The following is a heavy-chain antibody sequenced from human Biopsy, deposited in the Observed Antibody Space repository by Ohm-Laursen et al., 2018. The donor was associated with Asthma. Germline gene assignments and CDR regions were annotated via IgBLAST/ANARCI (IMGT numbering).Heavy chain of an antibody. J-gene: IGHJ6*02. V-gene: IGHV1-18*01. CDR1: GYTFSSAS. CDR3: ARAVDYSHYYGIDV. Sequence: GASVKVSCKTSGYTFSSASITWVRQTPGQGLEWMGWISVYNGNTKVAQKLQDRVTMITDTSTSTAYMELRSLRSDDTAVYFCARAVDYSHYYGIDVWGQGTTVTVS. D-gene: IGHD3-10*01. CDR2: ISVYNGNT.